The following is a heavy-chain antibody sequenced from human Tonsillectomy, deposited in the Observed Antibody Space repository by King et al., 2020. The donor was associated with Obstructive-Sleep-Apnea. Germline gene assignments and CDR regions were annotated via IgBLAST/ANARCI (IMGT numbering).Heavy chain of an antibody. CDR3: ARNRPRDCYNPRTFYYYYGMDV. D-gene: IGHD5-24*01. V-gene: IGHV4-59*08. CDR2: IHYSGST. Sequence: QLQESGPGLVKPAETLSLTCSVSGASISSYFWSWIRQTPGKGLEWIGYIHYSGSTNYNPPFKSRVTISVDTSKNQFSLKVSSVTAADTAVYSCARNRPRDCYNPRTFYYYYGMDVWGQGTTVTVSS. J-gene: IGHJ6*02. CDR1: GASISSYF.